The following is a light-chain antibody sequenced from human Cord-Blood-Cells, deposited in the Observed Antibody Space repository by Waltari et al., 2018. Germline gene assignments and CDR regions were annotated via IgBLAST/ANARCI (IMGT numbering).Light chain of an antibody. J-gene: IGLJ1*01. Sequence: SALTQPASVSGSPGQSITISCTGTSSDVGSYNLVSWYQQHPGKAPKLMIYEGSKRPSGVSKRFSGSKSGNTASLTISGLQAEDEADYYCCSYAGSSTFVFGTGTKVTVL. CDR2: EGS. V-gene: IGLV2-23*01. CDR1: SSDVGSYNL. CDR3: CSYAGSSTFV.